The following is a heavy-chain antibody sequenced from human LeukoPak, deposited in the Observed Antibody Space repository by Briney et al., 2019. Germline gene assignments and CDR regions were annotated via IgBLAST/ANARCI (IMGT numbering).Heavy chain of an antibody. Sequence: SGTLSLTCTVSGGSISNYYWSWIRQPPGKGLEWIGFIYSNGNTNYNPSLKSRLTVSLDTSKSQFSLKLSSVTAADTAIYYCARPTTVSGFEYWGNGTLVTVSS. D-gene: IGHD4-17*01. CDR2: IYSNGNT. CDR1: GGSISNYY. J-gene: IGHJ4*01. CDR3: ARPTTVSGFEY. V-gene: IGHV4-59*01.